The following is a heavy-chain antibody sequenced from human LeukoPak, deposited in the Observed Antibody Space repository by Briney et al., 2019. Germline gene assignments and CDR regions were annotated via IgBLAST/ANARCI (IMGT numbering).Heavy chain of an antibody. J-gene: IGHJ4*02. CDR2: ISGSGGST. D-gene: IGHD3-22*01. Sequence: GGSLRLSCAASGFTFSSYAMSWVRQAPGKGLEWVSAISGSGGSTYYADSVKGRFTISRDNSKNTLYLQMNSPRAEDTAVYYCAKARSDYYDSSDPFDYWGQGTLVTVSS. V-gene: IGHV3-23*01. CDR3: AKARSDYYDSSDPFDY. CDR1: GFTFSSYA.